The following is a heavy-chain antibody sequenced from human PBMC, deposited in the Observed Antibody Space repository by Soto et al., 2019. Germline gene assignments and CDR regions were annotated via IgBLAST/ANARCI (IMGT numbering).Heavy chain of an antibody. CDR2: MNPNSGNT. V-gene: IGHV1-8*01. CDR3: ARGHSSSP. D-gene: IGHD6-6*01. CDR1: GYGFESTD. J-gene: IGHJ5*02. Sequence: GVSAKGSCESCGYGFESTDIYWVRQATGQGLEWMGWMNPNSGNTGYAQKFQGRVTMTRNTSISTAYMELSSLRSEDTAVYYCARGHSSSPWGQGNLVTGSS.